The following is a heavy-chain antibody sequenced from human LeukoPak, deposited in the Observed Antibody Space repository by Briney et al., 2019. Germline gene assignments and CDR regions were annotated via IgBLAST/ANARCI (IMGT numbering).Heavy chain of an antibody. J-gene: IGHJ4*02. V-gene: IGHV3-7*01. CDR1: GFTFSSYW. CDR2: IKQDGSEK. CDR3: ARDRTELGIVHDY. Sequence: PGGSLRLSCAASGFTFSSYWMSWVRQAPGKGLEWVANIKQDGSEKYYVDSVKGRFTISRDNAKNSLYLQMNSLRAGDTAVYYCARDRTELGIVHDYWGQGTLVTVSS. D-gene: IGHD7-27*01.